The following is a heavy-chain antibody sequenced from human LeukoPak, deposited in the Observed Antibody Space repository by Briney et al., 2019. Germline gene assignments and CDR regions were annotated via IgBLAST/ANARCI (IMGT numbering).Heavy chain of an antibody. CDR2: IDGSTRTT. D-gene: IGHD6-19*01. CDR1: GFTFSSYS. V-gene: IGHV3-48*01. CDR3: ARLIRTSGWYGDY. J-gene: IGHJ4*02. Sequence: GGSLRLSGAASGFTFSSYSMKWVRQAPGKGLEWVSYIDGSTRTTYYADSVKGRFTISRDNAKNSLYLQINSLRAEDTAVYYCARLIRTSGWYGDYWGQGTLITVSS.